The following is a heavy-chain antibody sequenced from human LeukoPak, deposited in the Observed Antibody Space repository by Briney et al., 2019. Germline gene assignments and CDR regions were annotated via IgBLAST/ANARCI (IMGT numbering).Heavy chain of an antibody. CDR3: ARGFHIVLMVYAIKD. J-gene: IGHJ4*02. Sequence: GASVKVSCKASGYTFTGYYMHWVRQAPGQGLEWMGIINPSGGSTSYAQKFQGRVTMTRDMSTSTVYMELSSLRSEDTAVYYCARGFHIVLMVYAIKDWGQGTLVTVSS. CDR1: GYTFTGYY. V-gene: IGHV1-46*01. CDR2: INPSGGST. D-gene: IGHD2-8*01.